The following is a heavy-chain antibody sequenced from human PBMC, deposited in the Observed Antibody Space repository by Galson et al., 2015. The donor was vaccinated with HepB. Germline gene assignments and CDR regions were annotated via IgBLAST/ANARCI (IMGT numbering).Heavy chain of an antibody. Sequence: SLRLSCAASGISFDDYAMHWVRQAPGKGLEWVSGINWNSGNIGYADSVKGRFTISRDNAKNALYLQMNSLRAEDTALYYCAKGARADTAMVADYWGQGTLVTVSS. D-gene: IGHD5-18*01. CDR1: GISFDDYA. CDR2: INWNSGNI. V-gene: IGHV3-9*01. J-gene: IGHJ4*02. CDR3: AKGARADTAMVADY.